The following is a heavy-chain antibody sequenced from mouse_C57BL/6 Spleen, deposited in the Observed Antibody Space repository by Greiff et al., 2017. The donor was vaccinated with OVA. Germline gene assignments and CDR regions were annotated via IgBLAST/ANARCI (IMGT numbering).Heavy chain of an antibody. J-gene: IGHJ4*01. Sequence: DVKLVESGGDLVKPGGSLKLSCAASGFTFSSYGMSWVRQTPDKRLEWVATISSGGSYTYYPDRVKGRFTISRDNAKNTLYLQMSSLKSEDTAMYYCAREDLNDYVLYAMDYWGQGTSVTVSS. D-gene: IGHD2-4*01. CDR3: AREDLNDYVLYAMDY. V-gene: IGHV5-6*02. CDR1: GFTFSSYG. CDR2: ISSGGSYT.